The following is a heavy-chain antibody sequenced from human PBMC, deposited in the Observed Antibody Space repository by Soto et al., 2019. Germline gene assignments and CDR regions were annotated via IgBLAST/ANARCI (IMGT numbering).Heavy chain of an antibody. CDR3: TGEVASGY. V-gene: IGHV3-30*03. Sequence: VVSLRLSCAASGFTVSTYGMHWVRQAPGKGLEWVAVISRDGGTKYYADSVKGRFTISRDNSRNTLFLEMNSLRGDDMAVYYCTGEVASGYWGQGTLVTVSS. J-gene: IGHJ4*02. CDR2: ISRDGGTK. CDR1: GFTVSTYG. D-gene: IGHD2-8*02.